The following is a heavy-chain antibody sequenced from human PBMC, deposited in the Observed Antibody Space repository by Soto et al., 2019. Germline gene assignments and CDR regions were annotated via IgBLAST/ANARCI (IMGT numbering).Heavy chain of an antibody. CDR1: GFTFSSYG. D-gene: IGHD6-6*01. J-gene: IGHJ6*02. Sequence: PGGSLRLSCAASGFTFSSYGMHWVRQAPGKGLEWVAVIWYDGSNKYYADSVKGRFTISRDNSKNTLYLQMNSLRAEDTAVYYCARDEVSTDSSSSFYYYYGMDVWGQGTTVTVSS. V-gene: IGHV3-33*01. CDR2: IWYDGSNK. CDR3: ARDEVSTDSSSSFYYYYGMDV.